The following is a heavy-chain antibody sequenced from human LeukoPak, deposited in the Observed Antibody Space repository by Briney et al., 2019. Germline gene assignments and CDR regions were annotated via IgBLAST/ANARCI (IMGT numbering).Heavy chain of an antibody. V-gene: IGHV3-30*02. CDR3: ARNVLLWFGTLPYYFDY. J-gene: IGHJ4*02. CDR1: GFTFSNYG. D-gene: IGHD3-10*01. Sequence: GGSLRLSCVASGFTFSNYGMHWVRQAPGKGLEWVAFIRYDDDGTKRYYVDSVKGRFTISRDDSKNTLYLQMNSLRSDDTAVYCCARNVLLWFGTLPYYFDYWGQGTLVTVSS. CDR2: IRYDDDGTKR.